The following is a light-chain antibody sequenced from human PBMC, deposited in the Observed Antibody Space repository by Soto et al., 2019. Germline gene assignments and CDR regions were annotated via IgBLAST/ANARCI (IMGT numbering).Light chain of an antibody. Sequence: QSVLTQPPSVSGAPGQGVTISCTGSSSNIGAGYDVHWYQQRPGTAPKLLIFGNINRPSGVPDRFSGSKSGTSASLAITGLQAEDEGEYYCQSYDSTLSARYVFGAGTKVTVL. CDR2: GNI. CDR3: QSYDSTLSARYV. J-gene: IGLJ1*01. V-gene: IGLV1-40*01. CDR1: SSNIGAGYD.